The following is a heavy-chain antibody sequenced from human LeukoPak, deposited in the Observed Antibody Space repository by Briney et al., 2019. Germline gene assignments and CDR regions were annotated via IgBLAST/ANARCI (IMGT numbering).Heavy chain of an antibody. V-gene: IGHV3-21*01. CDR1: GFTFSSYS. J-gene: IGHJ5*02. CDR3: VRQGPSSSWFDP. D-gene: IGHD6-13*01. CDR2: ISSSSSYI. Sequence: PGGSLRLSCAASGFTFSSYSMNWVRQAPGKGLEWVSSISSSSSYIYYADSVKGRFTISRDNAKNSLYLQMNSLRAEDTAVYYCVRQGPSSSWFDPWGQGTLVTVSS.